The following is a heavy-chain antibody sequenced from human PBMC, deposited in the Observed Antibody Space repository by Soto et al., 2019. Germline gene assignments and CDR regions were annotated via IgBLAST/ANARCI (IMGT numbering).Heavy chain of an antibody. CDR1: GYTFTSYG. J-gene: IGHJ5*02. CDR2: ISAYNGNT. V-gene: IGHV1-18*01. Sequence: QVQLVQSGAEVKKPGASVKVSCKASGYTFTSYGISWVRQAPGQGLEWMGRISAYNGNTNYAQKLQGRVTMTTDTSTSTAYMALESMSADDTAVYYSARVVGALGAWVDPWGQATLVTVSS. CDR3: ARVVGALGAWVDP. D-gene: IGHD2-15*01.